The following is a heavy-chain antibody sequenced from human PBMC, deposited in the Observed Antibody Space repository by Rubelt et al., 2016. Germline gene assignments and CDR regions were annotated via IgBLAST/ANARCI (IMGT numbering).Heavy chain of an antibody. V-gene: IGHV4-61*01. CDR1: GGSVSSGSYY. CDR3: ARRGHSSSWFDY. D-gene: IGHD6-13*01. CDR2: IYYSGST. J-gene: IGHJ4*02. Sequence: QVQLQESGPGLVKPSETLSLTCTVSGGSVSSGSYYWSWIRQPPGKGLEWIGYIYYSGSTNYNPSLKSRVTISVDTSKNQFSLKLSSVTAADTAVYYCARRGHSSSWFDYWGQGTLVTVSS.